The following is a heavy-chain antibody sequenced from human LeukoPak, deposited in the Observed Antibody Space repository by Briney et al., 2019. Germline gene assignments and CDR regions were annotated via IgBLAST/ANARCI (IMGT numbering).Heavy chain of an antibody. V-gene: IGHV4-59*01. J-gene: IGHJ5*02. CDR2: IYYSGGT. CDR3: ARLGYWFDP. CDR1: GGSISSYY. Sequence: PSETLSLTCTVSGGSISSYYWSWIRQPPGKGLEWIGYIYYSGGTNYNPSLKSRVTISVDTSKNQFSLKLSSVTAADTAVYYCARLGYWFDPWGQGTLVTVSS.